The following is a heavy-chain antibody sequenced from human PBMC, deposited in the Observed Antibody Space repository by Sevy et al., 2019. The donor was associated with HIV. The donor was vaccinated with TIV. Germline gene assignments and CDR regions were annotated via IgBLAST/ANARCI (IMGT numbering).Heavy chain of an antibody. D-gene: IGHD1-26*01. J-gene: IGHJ4*02. Sequence: GGSLRLSCAASGFTFSSYAMSWVRQAPGKGLEWVSAISGSGGSTYYADSVKGRFTIPRDNSKNTLYLQMNSLRAEDTAVYYCAKDGRIVGAKDYWGQGTLVTVSS. CDR1: GFTFSSYA. CDR3: AKDGRIVGAKDY. CDR2: ISGSGGST. V-gene: IGHV3-23*01.